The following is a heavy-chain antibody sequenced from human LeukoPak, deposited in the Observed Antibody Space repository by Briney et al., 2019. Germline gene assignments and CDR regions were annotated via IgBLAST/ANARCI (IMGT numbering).Heavy chain of an antibody. Sequence: GGSLRLSCAASGFTFSNYAMCWVRQAPGKGLEWVSTITGSGGTTYYADSVKGRFTISRDNSESTLYLQMNTLRAEDTALYYCAKRGYYYESSGYYYFDYWGQGSLVTVSS. V-gene: IGHV3-23*01. CDR1: GFTFSNYA. CDR2: ITGSGGTT. D-gene: IGHD3-22*01. J-gene: IGHJ4*02. CDR3: AKRGYYYESSGYYYFDY.